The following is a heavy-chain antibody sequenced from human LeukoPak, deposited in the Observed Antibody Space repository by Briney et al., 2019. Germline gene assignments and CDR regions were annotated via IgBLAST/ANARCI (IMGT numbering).Heavy chain of an antibody. CDR1: GGSISSGDYY. D-gene: IGHD3-3*01. CDR2: IYYSGST. Sequence: SQTLSLTCTVSGGSISSGDYYWSWIRQPPGKGLEWIGYIYYSGSTYYNPSLKSRVTISVDTSKNQFSLKLSSVTAADTAVYYCARAGRFLVKDAFDIWGQGTMVTVSS. V-gene: IGHV4-30-4*01. J-gene: IGHJ3*02. CDR3: ARAGRFLVKDAFDI.